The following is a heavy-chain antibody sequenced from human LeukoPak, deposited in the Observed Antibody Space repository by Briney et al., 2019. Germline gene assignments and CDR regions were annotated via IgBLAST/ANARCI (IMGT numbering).Heavy chain of an antibody. J-gene: IGHJ4*02. CDR2: MYYSGST. CDR1: GGSISSYY. D-gene: IGHD6-13*01. V-gene: IGHV4-59*01. Sequence: SETLSLTCTVSGGSISSYYWSWIRQPPGKGLEWIGYMYYSGSTNYNPSLKSRVTISVDTSKNQFSLKLSSVTAADTAVYYCARVTGYVMEDYFDYWGQGTLVTVSS. CDR3: ARVTGYVMEDYFDY.